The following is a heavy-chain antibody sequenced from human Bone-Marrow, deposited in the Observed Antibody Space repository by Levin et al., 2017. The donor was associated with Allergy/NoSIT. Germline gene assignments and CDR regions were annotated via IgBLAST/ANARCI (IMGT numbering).Heavy chain of an antibody. Sequence: LSLTCAASGFPVSTNYMNWVRQAPGKGLEWVSVVYSGGATYYADSVKGRFTISRDNSKNTLYLQMNSLRAEDTAVYYCASGVSDDYGDYLRYWGQGTLVTVSS. CDR1: GFPVSTNY. D-gene: IGHD4-17*01. CDR2: VYSGGAT. V-gene: IGHV3-53*01. J-gene: IGHJ4*02. CDR3: ASGVSDDYGDYLRY.